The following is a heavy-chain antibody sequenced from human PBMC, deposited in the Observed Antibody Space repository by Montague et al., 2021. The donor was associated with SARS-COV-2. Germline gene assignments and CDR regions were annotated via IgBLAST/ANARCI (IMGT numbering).Heavy chain of an antibody. D-gene: IGHD3-10*01. V-gene: IGHV4-39*01. CDR3: ASMVRAQVYYFDY. CDR1: GGSISSSSYY. Sequence: SETRSLTCTVSGGSISSSSYYWGWIRQPPGKGLEWIGSIFYSGSTDYNPSPKSRVTISVDTSKNQFSLKLSSVTAADTAVYYCASMVRAQVYYFDYWGQGTLVTVSS. CDR2: IFYSGST. J-gene: IGHJ4*02.